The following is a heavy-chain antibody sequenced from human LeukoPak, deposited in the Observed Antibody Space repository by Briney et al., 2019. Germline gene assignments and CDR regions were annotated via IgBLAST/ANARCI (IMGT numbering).Heavy chain of an antibody. CDR1: GGSFSGDF. CDR3: ARGRVSSSTWYSTYYYYFYMDV. J-gene: IGHJ6*03. V-gene: IGHV4-34*01. Sequence: SETLSLTCAVYGGSFSGDFWSWIRQSPGKGLEWIGEINHGGSTTYNPSLQSRVSISRDTSKNLFSLRLRSVTAADTAVYFCARGRVSSSTWYSTYYYYFYMDVWGKGTTVTVSS. CDR2: INHGGST. D-gene: IGHD1-1*01.